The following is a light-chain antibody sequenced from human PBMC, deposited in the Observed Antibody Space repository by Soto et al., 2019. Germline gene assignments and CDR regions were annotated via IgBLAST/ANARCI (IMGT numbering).Light chain of an antibody. Sequence: QSALTQPASVSGSPGQSITISCTGTSSDVGGYNYVSWYQQHPGKAPKLMIYDVSNRPSGVSNRFSGSKSGNTASLTISGLQAEDEADYYRTSYTSSSTWAFGTGTKVTVL. V-gene: IGLV2-14*01. J-gene: IGLJ1*01. CDR2: DVS. CDR1: SSDVGGYNY. CDR3: TSYTSSSTWA.